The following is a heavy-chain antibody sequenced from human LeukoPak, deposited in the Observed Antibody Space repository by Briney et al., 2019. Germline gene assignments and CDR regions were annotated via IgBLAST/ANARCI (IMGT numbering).Heavy chain of an antibody. CDR1: GGSISSYY. D-gene: IGHD3-10*01. V-gene: IGHV4-59*01. Sequence: SETLSLTCTVSGGSISSYYGSWLRQPPGKGLEWIGYIYYSGSTNYNPSLKSRVTISVDTSKNQFSLKLSSVTAADTAVYYCARTRYYYNSRSYGAPYYFDYWGQGTLVTVSS. CDR2: IYYSGST. J-gene: IGHJ4*02. CDR3: ARTRYYYNSRSYGAPYYFDY.